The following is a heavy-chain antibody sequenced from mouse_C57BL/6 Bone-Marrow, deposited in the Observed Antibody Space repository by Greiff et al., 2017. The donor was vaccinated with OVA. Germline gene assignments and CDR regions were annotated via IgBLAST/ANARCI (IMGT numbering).Heavy chain of an antibody. J-gene: IGHJ3*01. V-gene: IGHV1-50*01. CDR1: GYTFTNYC. CDR3: AIDGGSSYPTFAY. CDR2: IDPSDGCT. D-gene: IGHD1-1*01. Sequence: QVQLQQSGAEFVKPGASVKLSCKASGYTFTNYCIQWVNQRPEQGLEWIGDIDPSDGCTNYTEKFKGTATLTVDTSSSTAYMQLNSRTSEDSAVYYCAIDGGSSYPTFAYWGQGTLVTVAA.